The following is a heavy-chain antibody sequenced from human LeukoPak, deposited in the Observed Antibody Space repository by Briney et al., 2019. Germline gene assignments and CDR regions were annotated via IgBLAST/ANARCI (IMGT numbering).Heavy chain of an antibody. D-gene: IGHD6-19*01. Sequence: SETLSLTCAVYGGSFSGYYWSWIRQPPGKGLEWIGEINHSGSTNYNPSLKSRVTISVDTSKNQFSLKLSSVTAADTAVYYCVRGRYSSGWFKDKNWFDPWGQGIPVTVSS. CDR2: INHSGST. CDR1: GGSFSGYY. J-gene: IGHJ5*02. CDR3: VRGRYSSGWFKDKNWFDP. V-gene: IGHV4-34*01.